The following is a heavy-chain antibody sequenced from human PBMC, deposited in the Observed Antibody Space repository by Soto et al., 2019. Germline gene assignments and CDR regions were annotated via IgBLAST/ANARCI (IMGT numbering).Heavy chain of an antibody. Sequence: ASVKVSCKASGYTFTSYYMHWVRQAPGQGLEWMGIINPSGGSTSYAQKFQGRVTMTRDTSTSTVYMELSSLRSEDTAVYYCARDLGIAAAGGRGYYYGMDVWGQGTTVTVSS. CDR1: GYTFTSYY. V-gene: IGHV1-46*01. J-gene: IGHJ6*02. CDR3: ARDLGIAAAGGRGYYYGMDV. CDR2: INPSGGST. D-gene: IGHD6-13*01.